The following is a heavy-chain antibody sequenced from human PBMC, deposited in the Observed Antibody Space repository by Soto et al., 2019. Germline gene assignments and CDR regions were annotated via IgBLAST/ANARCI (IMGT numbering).Heavy chain of an antibody. J-gene: IGHJ4*02. D-gene: IGHD2-8*01. CDR3: ARSSIVPRLLMYPFDY. Sequence: SETLSLTCIVSGGSITSSSHYWGWIRQPPGKGLESIGNIYYDGNTYYNPSLKSRVTISLDTSKNQFSLRLNSVTAADTAVYYCARSSIVPRLLMYPFDYWGQGTLVTSPQ. CDR2: IYYDGNT. CDR1: GGSITSSSHY. V-gene: IGHV4-39*01.